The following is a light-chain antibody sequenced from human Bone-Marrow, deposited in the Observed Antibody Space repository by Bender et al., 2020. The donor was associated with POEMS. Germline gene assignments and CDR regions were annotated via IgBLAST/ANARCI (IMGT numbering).Light chain of an antibody. Sequence: QSVLTQPPSASGTPGQRVPISCSGSSSNIGTNPVNWYQQLPGTAPKLLIYINNQRPSGVPDRFSGSKSGTSASLAISGIQSEDEADDYCAAWEDSMNGWVFGGGTKLTVL. CDR2: INN. CDR1: SSNIGTNP. CDR3: AAWEDSMNGWV. V-gene: IGLV1-44*01. J-gene: IGLJ3*02.